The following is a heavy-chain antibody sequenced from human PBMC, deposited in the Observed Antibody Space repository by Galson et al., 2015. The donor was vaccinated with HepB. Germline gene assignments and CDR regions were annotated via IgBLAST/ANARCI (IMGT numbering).Heavy chain of an antibody. CDR2: INNSGST. V-gene: IGHV4-34*01. D-gene: IGHD6-13*01. Sequence: SETLSLTCSVYGGSFRGSYWSWIRQPPGKGLEWIGEINNSGSTTYNPSLKSRVTISEDTSKNQFSLKVSSVTAADTAVYYCARWEAGPVYYYGLDVWGQGTTVTVSS. CDR3: ARWEAGPVYYYGLDV. J-gene: IGHJ6*02. CDR1: GGSFRGSY.